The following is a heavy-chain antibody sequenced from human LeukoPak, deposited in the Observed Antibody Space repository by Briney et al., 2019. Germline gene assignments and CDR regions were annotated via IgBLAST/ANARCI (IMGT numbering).Heavy chain of an antibody. CDR3: ARDRSGTYLDY. D-gene: IGHD1-26*01. V-gene: IGHV3-66*01. Sequence: HPGGSLRLSCAASGFTFSSYAMSWVRQAPGKGLEWVAILHSGGGTDYADSVRGRFTISRDNSKDILYLQMNSLRAEDTAVYYCARDRSGTYLDYWGQGTLVTASS. CDR1: GFTFSSYA. J-gene: IGHJ4*02. CDR2: LHSGGGT.